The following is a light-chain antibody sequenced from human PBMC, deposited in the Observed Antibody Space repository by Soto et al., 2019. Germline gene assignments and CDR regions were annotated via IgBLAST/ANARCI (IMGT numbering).Light chain of an antibody. Sequence: DIQMTQSPSSLSASVGDRVSITCRASQSISDYLNWYQQKPGSDPRLLIYGASRLQSGVPSRFSGSGSDTDFTLTISSLQPEDFATYYCQQSYSTLFTFGQGTRLEIK. CDR2: GAS. V-gene: IGKV1-39*01. CDR3: QQSYSTLFT. J-gene: IGKJ5*01. CDR1: QSISDY.